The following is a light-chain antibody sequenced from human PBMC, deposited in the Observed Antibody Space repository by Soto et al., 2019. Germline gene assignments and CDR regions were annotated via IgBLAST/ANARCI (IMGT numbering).Light chain of an antibody. CDR1: QGISSA. J-gene: IGKJ5*01. V-gene: IGKV1-13*02. CDR2: DAS. CDR3: QQFNSYPFT. Sequence: AIQLTQSPCSLSASVGDRVTITCRASQGISSALAWYQQKPGKAPKLLIYDASSLESGVPSRFSGSGSGTDFTLTISSLQPEDFATYYCQQFNSYPFTFGQGTRLEIK.